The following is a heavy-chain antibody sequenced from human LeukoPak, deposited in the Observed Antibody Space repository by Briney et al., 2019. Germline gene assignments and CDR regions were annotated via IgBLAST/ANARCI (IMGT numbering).Heavy chain of an antibody. J-gene: IGHJ4*02. Sequence: GGSLRLSCAASGFTFSSYDMSWVRQAPGRGPEWVSAILGGGTPYYADSVKGRFTISRDNSKNTLYLQMNSLRAEETAVYYCAKDDHGGSGWRDYFDQWGQGTLVTVSS. CDR1: GFTFSSYD. CDR2: ILGGGTP. CDR3: AKDDHGGSGWRDYFDQ. D-gene: IGHD6-19*01. V-gene: IGHV3-23*01.